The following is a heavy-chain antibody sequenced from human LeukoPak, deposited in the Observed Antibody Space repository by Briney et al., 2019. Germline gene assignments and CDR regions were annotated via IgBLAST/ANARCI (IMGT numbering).Heavy chain of an antibody. D-gene: IGHD3-16*01. CDR3: AKDIIGGFPDYFDY. J-gene: IGHJ4*02. Sequence: PGGSLRLSCAASGFSFSNYAMHWVRQAPGRGLEWVAVISYDGSEKYYGDSVRGRFTISRDNSKNTLDLQMNSLRAEDTAVYYCAKDIIGGFPDYFDYWGQGTLVSASS. V-gene: IGHV3-30*04. CDR2: ISYDGSEK. CDR1: GFSFSNYA.